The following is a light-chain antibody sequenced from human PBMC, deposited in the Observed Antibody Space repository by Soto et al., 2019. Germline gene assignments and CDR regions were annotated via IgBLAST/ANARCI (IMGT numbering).Light chain of an antibody. Sequence: DIPMKQSSSTLPAYVGDRETILCRASQSISNWLAWYQQKPGTAPKLLIYHASTLESGVPSRFSGSGSGTEFTLTISSLQPDDFATYNCPQYNRYSFGEGTKVDI. CDR2: HAS. CDR3: PQYNRYS. V-gene: IGKV1-5*02. J-gene: IGKJ1*01. CDR1: QSISNW.